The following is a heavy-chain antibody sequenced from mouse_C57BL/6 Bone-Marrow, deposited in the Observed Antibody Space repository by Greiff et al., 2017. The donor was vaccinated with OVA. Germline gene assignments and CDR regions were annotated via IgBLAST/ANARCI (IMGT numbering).Heavy chain of an antibody. D-gene: IGHD1-1*01. V-gene: IGHV5-4*01. CDR1: GFTFSSYA. CDR3: ARGHYYGTPFDY. Sequence: DVHLVESGGGLVKPGGSLKLSCAASGFTFSSYAMSWVRQTPEKRLEWVATISDGGSYTYYPDNVKGRFTISRDNAKNNLYLQMSHLKSEDTAMYYCARGHYYGTPFDYWGQGTTLTVSS. CDR2: ISDGGSYT. J-gene: IGHJ2*01.